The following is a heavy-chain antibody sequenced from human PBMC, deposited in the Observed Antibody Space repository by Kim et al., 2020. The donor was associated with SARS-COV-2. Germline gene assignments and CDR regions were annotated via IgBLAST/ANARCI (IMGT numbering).Heavy chain of an antibody. J-gene: IGHJ4*02. Sequence: SETLSLTCAVYGGSFSGYYWTWVRQPPGKGLEWIGEINDSGSTRYNPSLKSRVTISVDTFKNQFSLKLNSVTAADTAVYYCARCLVVPAKIDSWGRGTPVTVSS. CDR2: INDSGST. V-gene: IGHV4-34*01. CDR3: ARCLVVPAKIDS. CDR1: GGSFSGYY. D-gene: IGHD2-2*01.